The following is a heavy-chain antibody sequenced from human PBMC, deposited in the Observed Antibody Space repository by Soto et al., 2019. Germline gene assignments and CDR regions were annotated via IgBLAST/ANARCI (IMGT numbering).Heavy chain of an antibody. Sequence: GGSLRLSCASSVFTFSRYWMNCVRHSPGKGLEWVANIKQDGTEKNYVDSVKGRFTISRDNARNSLYLQMDSLRAEDTAVYFCARGATTTITGMDSFDILRQGTMVNV. J-gene: IGHJ3*02. D-gene: IGHD5-12*01. V-gene: IGHV3-7*01. CDR2: IKQDGTEK. CDR1: VFTFSRYW. CDR3: ARGATTTITGMDSFDI.